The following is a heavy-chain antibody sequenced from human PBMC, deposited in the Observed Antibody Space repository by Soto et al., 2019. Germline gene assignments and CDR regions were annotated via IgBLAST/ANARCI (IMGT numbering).Heavy chain of an antibody. CDR1: GGSISSSSYY. D-gene: IGHD6-19*01. CDR3: AREIAVAGILGYYYGMDV. V-gene: IGHV4-39*02. J-gene: IGHJ6*02. Sequence: SETLSLTCTVSGGSISSSSYYWGWIRQPPGKGLEWIGSIYYSGSTYYNPSLKSRVTISVDTSKNQFSLKLSSVTAADTAVYYCAREIAVAGILGYYYGMDVWGQGTTVTVSS. CDR2: IYYSGST.